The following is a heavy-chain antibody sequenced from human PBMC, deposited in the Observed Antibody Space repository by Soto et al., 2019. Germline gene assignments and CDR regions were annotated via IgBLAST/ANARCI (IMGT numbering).Heavy chain of an antibody. CDR3: ARVQGTARNAFAV. Sequence: EVQLLESGGGLVQPGGSVRLSCEASGFTFSIYVMTWVRQAPGKGLEWVSAVSGSAGTTYYADSVKGRFSISRDNSKNTLYLQMNSLTADDTAVYYCARVQGTARNAFAVWGLGTMVTVSS. D-gene: IGHD6-6*01. V-gene: IGHV3-23*01. CDR2: VSGSAGTT. CDR1: GFTFSIYV. J-gene: IGHJ3*01.